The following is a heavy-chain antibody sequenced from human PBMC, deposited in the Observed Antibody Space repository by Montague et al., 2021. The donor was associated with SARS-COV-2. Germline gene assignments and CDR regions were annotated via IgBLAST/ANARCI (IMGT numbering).Heavy chain of an antibody. Sequence: SLRLSCAASGITVSRNYMNWVRQAPGKGLEWVSLIYSGGSTYYADSVKGRFTISRDNSKDSLYLQMNSPRAEDTAIYYCARNWDYGWAFDIWGQGTMVAVSS. CDR2: IYSGGST. D-gene: IGHD1-7*01. CDR3: ARNWDYGWAFDI. V-gene: IGHV3-66*01. J-gene: IGHJ3*02. CDR1: GITVSRNY.